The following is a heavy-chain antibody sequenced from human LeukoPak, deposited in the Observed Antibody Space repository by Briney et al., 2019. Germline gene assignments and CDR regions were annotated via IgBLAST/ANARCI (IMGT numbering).Heavy chain of an antibody. V-gene: IGHV3-23*01. D-gene: IGHD1-1*01. CDR1: GFTFSSYS. CDR2: ISGSGGST. Sequence: PGGSLRLSCAASGFTFSSYSMNWVRQAPGKGLEWVSGISGSGGSTFYADSVKGRFTISRDNSKNTLYLQMTSLRADDTAVFYCAKEGAEYNLNAWGQGTLVTVSS. J-gene: IGHJ5*02. CDR3: AKEGAEYNLNA.